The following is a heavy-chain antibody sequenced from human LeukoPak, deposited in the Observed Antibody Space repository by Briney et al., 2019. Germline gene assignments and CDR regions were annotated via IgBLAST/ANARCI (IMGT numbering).Heavy chain of an antibody. CDR2: ISSSSSYI. CDR1: GFTFSSYS. J-gene: IGHJ3*02. CDR3: ARALEAAAGTYNDAFDI. Sequence: GGSLRLSXAASGFTFSSYSMNWVRRAPGKGLEWVSSISSSSSYIYYADSLKGRFTISRDNAKNSLYLQMNSLRAEDTAVYYCARALEAAAGTYNDAFDIWGQGTMATVSS. V-gene: IGHV3-21*01. D-gene: IGHD6-13*01.